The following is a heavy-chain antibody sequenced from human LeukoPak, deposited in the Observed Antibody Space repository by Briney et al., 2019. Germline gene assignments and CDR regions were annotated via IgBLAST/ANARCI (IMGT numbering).Heavy chain of an antibody. CDR1: VVTFSDYA. CDR2: ISGSAGST. CDR3: AKSQRGYDSGTSY. D-gene: IGHD3-10*01. Sequence: GGALRVSCVASVVTFSDYAMSWVRQAPGKGLEWVSTISGSAGSTYYADSVKGRFTISRDNSKNTLYLQMNSLRAEDTAVYYCAKSQRGYDSGTSYWGQGTLVTVSS. V-gene: IGHV3-23*01. J-gene: IGHJ4*02.